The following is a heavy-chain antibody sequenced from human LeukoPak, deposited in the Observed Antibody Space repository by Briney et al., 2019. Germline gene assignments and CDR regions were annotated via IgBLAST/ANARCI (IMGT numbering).Heavy chain of an antibody. CDR1: GFNVIDNY. Sequence: GESLRLSCAASGFNVIDNYMTWVRQAPGKGLEWVSVIYSGRRKYYADSVKGRFTISRDNSNNTLYLQMNRLRTEDTAVYYCAMGATGEYLQFWGQGTLVTVSS. D-gene: IGHD1-26*01. V-gene: IGHV3-53*01. CDR3: AMGATGEYLQF. CDR2: IYSGRRK. J-gene: IGHJ1*01.